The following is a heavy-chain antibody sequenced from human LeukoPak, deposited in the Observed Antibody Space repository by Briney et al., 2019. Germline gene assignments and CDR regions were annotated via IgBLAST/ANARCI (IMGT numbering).Heavy chain of an antibody. CDR3: AKVIGGSSAYDALDI. CDR1: GFTFSSYA. V-gene: IGHV3-23*01. D-gene: IGHD6-6*01. J-gene: IGHJ3*02. CDR2: ISGSGGST. Sequence: PGRSLRLSCAASGFTFSSYAMSWVRQAPGKGLEWVSAISGSGGSTYNADSVKGRFTISRDNSKNTLYLQMNSLRVEDTAVYYCAKVIGGSSAYDALDIWGQGTMVTVSS.